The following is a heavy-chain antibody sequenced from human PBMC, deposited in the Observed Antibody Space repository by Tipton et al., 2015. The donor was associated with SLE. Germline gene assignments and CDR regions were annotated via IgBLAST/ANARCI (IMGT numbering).Heavy chain of an antibody. CDR3: AKDPQKVDNGAFDI. J-gene: IGHJ3*02. CDR1: GFTFSSYA. V-gene: IGHV3-64*04. CDR2: ISSNGGRT. Sequence: SLRLSCSASGFTFSSYAMHWVRQAPGRGLEYVSAISSNGGRTYYADSVKGRFTISRDNSKNTLYLQMNSLRAEDTAVYYCAKDPQKVDNGAFDIWGQGTMVTVSS. D-gene: IGHD1-1*01.